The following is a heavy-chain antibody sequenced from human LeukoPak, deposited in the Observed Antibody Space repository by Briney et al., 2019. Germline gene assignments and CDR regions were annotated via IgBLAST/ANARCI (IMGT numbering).Heavy chain of an antibody. D-gene: IGHD2-21*01. J-gene: IGHJ5*02. CDR2: INHSGST. Sequence: PSETLSLTCAVYGGSFSGYYWSWIRQPPGKGLEWIGEINHSGSTNYNPSLKSRVTISVDTSKNQFSLKLSSVTAADPAVYYCARGVINWFDPWGQGTLVTVSS. CDR1: GGSFSGYY. CDR3: ARGVINWFDP. V-gene: IGHV4-34*01.